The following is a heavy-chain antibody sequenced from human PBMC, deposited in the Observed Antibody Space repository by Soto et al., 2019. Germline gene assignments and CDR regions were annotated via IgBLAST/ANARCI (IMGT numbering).Heavy chain of an antibody. CDR2: IIPVFQTA. CDR3: ARGGSGYTWFNEF. D-gene: IGHD3-22*01. CDR1: GGLFSSYP. V-gene: IGHV1-69*01. Sequence: QEQLVQSGAEVKKPGSSVKVSCKASGGLFSSYPISWVRQVPGQGLEWMGGIIPVFQTAYYTQRFQGRVTITADDSTNTAYMELSSLRSEDTAIYYCARGGSGYTWFNEFWGPGTLFTVSS. J-gene: IGHJ4*02.